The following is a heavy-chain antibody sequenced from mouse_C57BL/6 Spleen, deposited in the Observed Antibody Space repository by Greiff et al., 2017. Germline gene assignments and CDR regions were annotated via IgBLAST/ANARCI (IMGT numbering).Heavy chain of an antibody. D-gene: IGHD1-1*01. Sequence: QVQLQQSGAELMKPGASVKLSCKATGYTFTGYWIEWVKQRPGHGLEWIGEILPGSGSTNYNEKFKGKATFTADTSSNTAYMQLSSLTTEDSAIYYCARDAFTTVVENYAMDYWGQGTSVTVSS. V-gene: IGHV1-9*01. CDR2: ILPGSGST. CDR3: ARDAFTTVVENYAMDY. J-gene: IGHJ4*01. CDR1: GYTFTGYW.